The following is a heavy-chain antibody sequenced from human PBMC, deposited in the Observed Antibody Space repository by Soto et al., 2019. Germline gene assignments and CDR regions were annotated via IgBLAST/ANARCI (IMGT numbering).Heavy chain of an antibody. Sequence: QVQLQESGPGLVKPSQTLSLTCTVSGGSISSGGYYWSWIRQHPGKGLEWNGYIYYSGSTYYNPSLKSRVTISVDTSKNQFSLKLSSVTAADTAVYYCAKTGGSDGYWYFDLWGRGTLVTVSS. V-gene: IGHV4-31*03. CDR2: IYYSGST. CDR1: GGSISSGGYY. J-gene: IGHJ2*01. CDR3: AKTGGSDGYWYFDL. D-gene: IGHD2-8*02.